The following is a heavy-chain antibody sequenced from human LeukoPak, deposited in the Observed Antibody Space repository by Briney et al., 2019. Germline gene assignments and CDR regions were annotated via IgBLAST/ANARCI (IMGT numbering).Heavy chain of an antibody. Sequence: PRGSLRLSCAVSGFTFSSYAMHWVRQAPGKGLEWVAFIRYDGSNKYYADSVKGRFTISRDNSKNTLYLQMNSLRAEDTAVYYCAKEGIHMHYYYMDVWGKGTTVTVSS. D-gene: IGHD6-13*01. V-gene: IGHV3-30*02. CDR3: AKEGIHMHYYYMDV. CDR1: GFTFSSYA. CDR2: IRYDGSNK. J-gene: IGHJ6*03.